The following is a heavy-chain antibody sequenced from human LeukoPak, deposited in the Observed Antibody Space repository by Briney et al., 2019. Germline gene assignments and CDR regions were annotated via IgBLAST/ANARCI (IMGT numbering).Heavy chain of an antibody. J-gene: IGHJ4*02. CDR1: GYTLTELS. CDR2: FDPEDGET. Sequence: ASVKVSCKVSGYTLTELSMHWVRQAPGKGLEWMGGFDPEDGETIYAQKFQGRVTMTEDTSTDTAYMELSSLKASDTAMYYCARLQGAGNSGDYWGQGTLVTVSS. D-gene: IGHD2-15*01. CDR3: ARLQGAGNSGDY. V-gene: IGHV1-24*01.